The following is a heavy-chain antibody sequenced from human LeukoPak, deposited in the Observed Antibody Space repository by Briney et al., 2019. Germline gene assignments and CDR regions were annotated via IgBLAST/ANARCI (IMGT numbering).Heavy chain of an antibody. CDR3: AKGKPYDSSGYYLPSPNFDY. D-gene: IGHD3-22*01. Sequence: GGSLRLSCAASGFTFSSYAMSWVRQAPGKGLEWVSAISGSGGSTYYADSVKGRFTISRDNSKNTLYLQMNSLRAEDTAVYYCAKGKPYDSSGYYLPSPNFDYWGQGTLVTVSS. CDR2: ISGSGGST. CDR1: GFTFSSYA. V-gene: IGHV3-23*01. J-gene: IGHJ4*02.